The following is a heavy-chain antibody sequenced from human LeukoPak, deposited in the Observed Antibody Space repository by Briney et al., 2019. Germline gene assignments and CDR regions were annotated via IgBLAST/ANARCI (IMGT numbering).Heavy chain of an antibody. J-gene: IGHJ4*02. CDR1: GGPISSGGYY. D-gene: IGHD6-19*01. V-gene: IGHV4-31*03. CDR3: AREWVYNGAVAGTD. CDR2: IYYSGST. Sequence: SETLSLTCTVSGGPISSGGYYWSWIRQHPGKGLEWIGYIYYSGSTYYNPSLKSRVTISVDTSKNQFSLKLSSVTAADTAVYYCAREWVYNGAVAGTDWGQGTLVTVSS.